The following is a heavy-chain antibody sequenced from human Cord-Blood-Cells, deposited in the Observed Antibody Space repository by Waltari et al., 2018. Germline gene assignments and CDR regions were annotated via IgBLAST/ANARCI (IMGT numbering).Heavy chain of an antibody. CDR1: GFTFSSYA. CDR3: AKDTDWNPYYFDY. Sequence: EVQLLESGGGLVQPGGSLRLSCAASGFTFSSYAMSGVRQAPGKGLEWVSAISGSGGSTYYADSVKGRFTISRDNSKNTLYLQMNSLRAEDTAVYYCAKDTDWNPYYFDYWGQGTLVTVSS. V-gene: IGHV3-23*01. J-gene: IGHJ4*02. D-gene: IGHD1-1*01. CDR2: ISGSGGST.